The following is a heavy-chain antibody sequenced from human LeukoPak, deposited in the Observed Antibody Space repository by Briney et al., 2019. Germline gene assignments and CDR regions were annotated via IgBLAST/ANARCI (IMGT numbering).Heavy chain of an antibody. CDR3: ARLPLTARRHFDF. J-gene: IGHJ4*02. CDR2: IKEDGSEK. D-gene: IGHD5-18*01. CDR1: GFTFSAYW. Sequence: PGGSLKLSCEASGFTFSAYWMSWVPQTPGKGLEWVANIKEDGSEKYYVDYVKGRFIISRDNAKNSLYVRMNSLSAEDTAVYYCARLPLTARRHFDFWGQGTQVTVSS. V-gene: IGHV3-7*05.